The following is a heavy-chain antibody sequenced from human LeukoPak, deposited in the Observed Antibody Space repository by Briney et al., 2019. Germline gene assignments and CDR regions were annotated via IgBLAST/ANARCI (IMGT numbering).Heavy chain of an antibody. D-gene: IGHD3-10*01. CDR1: GYTFTSYD. CDR2: MNPNSGNT. Sequence: AASVKVSFTASGYTFTSYDINWVRQATGQGLEWMGWMNPNSGNTGYAQKFQGRVTMTRNTSISTAYMELSSLRSEDTAVYYCARGDYGSGTNYFVRWGQGTLVTVSS. V-gene: IGHV1-8*01. J-gene: IGHJ4*02. CDR3: ARGDYGSGTNYFVR.